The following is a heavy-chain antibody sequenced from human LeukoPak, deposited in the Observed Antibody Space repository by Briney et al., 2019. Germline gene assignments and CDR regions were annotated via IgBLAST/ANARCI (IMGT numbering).Heavy chain of an antibody. CDR3: ARATYDLLTGYYLDS. J-gene: IGHJ4*02. D-gene: IGHD3-9*01. Sequence: SQTLSLTCSVSGGSITSGRYGWAWLRQKGEKGLEWIVYRYDSGSTHFKRSVKRPSTISLDKTKNQFSLNLTSATAADTAVYYCARATYDLLTGYYLDSWGQGTLVTVSS. V-gene: IGHV4-31*01. CDR2: RYDSGST. CDR1: GGSITSGRYG.